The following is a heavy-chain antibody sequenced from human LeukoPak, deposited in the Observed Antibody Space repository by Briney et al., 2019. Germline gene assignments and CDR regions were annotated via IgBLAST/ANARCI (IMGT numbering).Heavy chain of an antibody. CDR1: GLIFSTCG. D-gene: IGHD6-13*01. V-gene: IGHV3-30*02. J-gene: IGHJ6*03. Sequence: PGGSLRLSCVASGLIFSTCGMHWVRQAPGKGLEWLTHIRYDESATNYADSVKGRFTISRENSKNTLYLQMNSLRGEDTAVYYCAKQMMERQQYYYMDVWGKGTSVTVSS. CDR2: IRYDESAT. CDR3: AKQMMERQQYYYMDV.